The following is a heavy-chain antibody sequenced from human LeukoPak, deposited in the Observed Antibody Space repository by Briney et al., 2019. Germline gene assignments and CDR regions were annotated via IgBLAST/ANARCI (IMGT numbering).Heavy chain of an antibody. D-gene: IGHD4-17*01. Sequence: GGSLTLSCAVSGFTFSSFWMHWVRHAPGKGLVWVSRINTDGSSTSYADSVKGRFTISRDNAKNTLYLQMNSLRAEDTAVYYCARDLRSNGDYYFDYWGQGTLVTVSS. J-gene: IGHJ4*02. CDR3: ARDLRSNGDYYFDY. CDR1: GFTFSSFW. CDR2: INTDGSST. V-gene: IGHV3-74*01.